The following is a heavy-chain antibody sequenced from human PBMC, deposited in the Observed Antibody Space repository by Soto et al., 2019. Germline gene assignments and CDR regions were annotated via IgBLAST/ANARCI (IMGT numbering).Heavy chain of an antibody. Sequence: VQLVQSGAEVKMPGSSVKVSCTAAGGTFDTYALSWVRQAPGQGLEWLGGIIPIFTKPTYTRKFQGRITITADQSTTRVYLDLSSLTSDDTAVYYCARTGDIVVVGDFYYVMDVWGQGPTGIGS. CDR2: IIPIFTKP. V-gene: IGHV1-69*01. CDR3: ARTGDIVVVGDFYYVMDV. CDR1: GGTFDTYA. J-gene: IGHJ6*02. D-gene: IGHD2-2*01.